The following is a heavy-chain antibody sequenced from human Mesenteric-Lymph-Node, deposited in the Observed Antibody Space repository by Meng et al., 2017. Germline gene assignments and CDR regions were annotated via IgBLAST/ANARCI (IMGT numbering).Heavy chain of an antibody. Sequence: GESLKISCAASEFTFSDFCMSWIRQAPGKGLEWIAYICGSGSHINYGDSVKGRFTISRDNVKKSLYLQMNSLRAEDTAVYYCARSYYDILTGPTDSDYWGQGTLVTVSS. CDR1: EFTFSDFC. CDR3: ARSYYDILTGPTDSDY. V-gene: IGHV3-11*04. J-gene: IGHJ4*02. CDR2: ICGSGSHI. D-gene: IGHD3-9*01.